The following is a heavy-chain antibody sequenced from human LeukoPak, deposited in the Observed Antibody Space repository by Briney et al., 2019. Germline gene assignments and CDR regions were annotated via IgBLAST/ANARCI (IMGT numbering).Heavy chain of an antibody. D-gene: IGHD6-19*01. CDR2: INPNSGGT. CDR1: GYTFTGYY. Sequence: ASVKVSCKASGYTFTGYYMHWVRQAPGQGLEWMGRINPNSGGTNYAQKFQGRVTMTRDTSISTAYMELSRLRSDDTAVYYCARDSSGWYLAGGYGYYSDYWGQGTLVTVSS. J-gene: IGHJ4*02. CDR3: ARDSSGWYLAGGYGYYSDY. V-gene: IGHV1-2*06.